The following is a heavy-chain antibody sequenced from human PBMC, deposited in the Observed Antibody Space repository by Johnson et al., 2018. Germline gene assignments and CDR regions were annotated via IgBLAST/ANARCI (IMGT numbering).Heavy chain of an antibody. D-gene: IGHD3-3*01. Sequence: VQLVESGAELKKPGQSLKISCQASGYGFTSYWIGWVRQTPDKGLEYMGVIKPGDSDGRYSPSFQGQVTISADKSFSTVYLHWRSLKASDSAIYYCARGPRVTMLGGTHHPGYEAFHSWGKGTVVTVSS. CDR3: ARGPRVTMLGGTHHPGYEAFHS. J-gene: IGHJ3*02. CDR1: GYGFTSYW. CDR2: IKPGDSDG. V-gene: IGHV5-51*01.